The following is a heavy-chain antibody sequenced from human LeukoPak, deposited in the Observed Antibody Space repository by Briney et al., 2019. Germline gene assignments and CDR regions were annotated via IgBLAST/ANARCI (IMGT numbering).Heavy chain of an antibody. J-gene: IGHJ2*01. D-gene: IGHD1-26*01. CDR3: ARERWELRGWYFDL. CDR1: GGSISSYY. V-gene: IGHV4-59*01. Sequence: SETLSLTCTVSGGSISSYYWSWIRQPPGKGLEWIGYIYYSGSTNYNPSLKSRVTISVGTSKNQFSLKLSSVTAADTAVYYCARERWELRGWYFDLWGRGTLVTVSS. CDR2: IYYSGST.